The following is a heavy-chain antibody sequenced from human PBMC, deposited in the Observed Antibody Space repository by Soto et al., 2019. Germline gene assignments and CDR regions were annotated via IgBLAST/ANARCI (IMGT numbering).Heavy chain of an antibody. CDR1: GGFIRRDH. CDR2: IYYSGST. Sequence: TRIGSGGFIRRDHWRWFRQPPVRGMVWIGYIYYSGSTNDNPSLKRRVTISVDTSKNQFSLKLSSVTAADTAVYYCARLRENGQQLAYVYFDYRGQVTLVTVS. V-gene: IGHV4-59*08. D-gene: IGHD6-13*01. CDR3: ARLRENGQQLAYVYFDY. J-gene: IGHJ4*02.